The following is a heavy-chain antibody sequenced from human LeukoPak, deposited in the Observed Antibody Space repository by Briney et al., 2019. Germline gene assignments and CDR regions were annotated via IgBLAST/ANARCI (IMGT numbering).Heavy chain of an antibody. J-gene: IGHJ5*02. Sequence: SETLSLTCAVYGGSFSGYYWSWIRQPPGKGLEWIGEINHSGSTNYNPSLKSRVTISVDTSKNQFSLKLSSVTAADMAVYYCARGPITYDSWFDPWGQGTLVTVSS. CDR1: GGSFSGYY. CDR2: INHSGST. CDR3: ARGPITYDSWFDP. D-gene: IGHD3-10*01. V-gene: IGHV4-34*01.